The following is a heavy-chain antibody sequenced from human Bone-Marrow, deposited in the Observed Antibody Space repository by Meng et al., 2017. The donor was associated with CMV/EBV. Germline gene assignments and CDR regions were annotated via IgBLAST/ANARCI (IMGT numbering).Heavy chain of an antibody. J-gene: IGHJ6*02. Sequence: GASLKISCKGSGYSFTSYWIGWVRQMPGKGLEWMGIIYPGDSDTRYSPSFQGQVTISADKSISTAYLQWSSLKASDTAMYYCARSIVVVPAAKHYYYYGMDVWGQGTTVAVSS. D-gene: IGHD2-2*01. V-gene: IGHV5-51*01. CDR1: GYSFTSYW. CDR2: IYPGDSDT. CDR3: ARSIVVVPAAKHYYYYGMDV.